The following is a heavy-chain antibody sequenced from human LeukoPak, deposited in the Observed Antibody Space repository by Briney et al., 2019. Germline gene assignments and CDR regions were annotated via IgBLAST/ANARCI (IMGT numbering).Heavy chain of an antibody. D-gene: IGHD2-2*01. CDR1: GFTFSNAW. V-gene: IGHV3-15*01. Sequence: GGSLRLSCAASGFTFSNAWMSWVRQAPGKGLEWVGRIKSKTDGGTTDYAAPVKGRFTISRDDSKNTLYLQMNSLKTEDTAVYYCTTDFEDIVVALIYYYYMDVWGKGTTVTVSS. CDR2: IKSKTDGGTT. J-gene: IGHJ6*03. CDR3: TTDFEDIVVALIYYYYMDV.